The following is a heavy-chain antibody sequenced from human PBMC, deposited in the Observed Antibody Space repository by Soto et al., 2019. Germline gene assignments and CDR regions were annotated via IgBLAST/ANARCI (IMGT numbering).Heavy chain of an antibody. Sequence: ASVKVSCKASGYTFTSYCISWVRQAPGQGLEWMGWISAYNGNTNYAQKLQGRVTMTTDTSTSTAYMELRSLRSDDTAVYYCARVAAVAGNDAFDIWGQGTMVTVSS. CDR1: GYTFTSYC. CDR3: ARVAAVAGNDAFDI. J-gene: IGHJ3*02. D-gene: IGHD6-19*01. CDR2: ISAYNGNT. V-gene: IGHV1-18*04.